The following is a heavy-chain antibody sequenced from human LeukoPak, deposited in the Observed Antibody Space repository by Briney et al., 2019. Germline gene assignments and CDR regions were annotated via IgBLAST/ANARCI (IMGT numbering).Heavy chain of an antibody. D-gene: IGHD4-17*01. CDR2: IWYDGSNK. V-gene: IGHV3-33*01. Sequence: PGGSLRLSCAASGFTFSSYGMHWVRQAPGKGLEWVAVIWYDGSNKYYADSVKGRFTISRDNSKNTLYLQMNSLRAEDTAVYYCARHGDYGDYAGLDNWFDPWGRGTLVTVSS. CDR1: GFTFSSYG. CDR3: ARHGDYGDYAGLDNWFDP. J-gene: IGHJ5*02.